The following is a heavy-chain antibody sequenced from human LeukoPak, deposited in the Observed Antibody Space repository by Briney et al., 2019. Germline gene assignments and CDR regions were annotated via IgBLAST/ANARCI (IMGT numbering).Heavy chain of an antibody. CDR2: IYYSGST. CDR3: ARTLDEENWFDP. Sequence: SETLSLTCTVSGGSISSYYWSWIRQPPGKGLEWIGYIYYSGSTNYNPSLKSRVTISVDTSKNQFSLKLSSVTAADTAVYYCARTLDEENWFDPWGQGTLVTVSS. J-gene: IGHJ5*02. V-gene: IGHV4-59*01. CDR1: GGSISSYY.